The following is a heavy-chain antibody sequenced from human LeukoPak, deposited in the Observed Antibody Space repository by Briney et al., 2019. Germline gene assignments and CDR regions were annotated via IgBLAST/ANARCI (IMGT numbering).Heavy chain of an antibody. CDR3: AKDLRYCSTTICYYSGMNV. Sequence: GGSLRLSCAASGLTFSTSAMNWVRQAPGKGLEWLAAISGSGDSTYHADSVKGRFTISRDNSKNTLYLQMNSLRADDTAVYFCAKDLRYCSTTICYYSGMNVWGQGTTVTVSS. D-gene: IGHD2-2*01. V-gene: IGHV3-23*01. CDR2: ISGSGDST. CDR1: GLTFSTSA. J-gene: IGHJ6*02.